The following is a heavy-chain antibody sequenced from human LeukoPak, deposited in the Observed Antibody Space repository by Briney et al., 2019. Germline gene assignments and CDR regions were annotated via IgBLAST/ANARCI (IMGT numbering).Heavy chain of an antibody. V-gene: IGHV3-7*01. D-gene: IGHD3-10*01. J-gene: IGHJ4*02. CDR2: IKQDGSEK. CDR3: ARDTMGFGELLYYFDY. CDR1: GFTFSSYW. Sequence: GGSLRLSCAASGFTFSSYWMSWVRQAPGKGLEWVANIKQDGSEKYYVDSVKGRFTISRDNAKNSLYLQMNSLRAEDTAVYYCARDTMGFGELLYYFDYWGQGTLVTVSS.